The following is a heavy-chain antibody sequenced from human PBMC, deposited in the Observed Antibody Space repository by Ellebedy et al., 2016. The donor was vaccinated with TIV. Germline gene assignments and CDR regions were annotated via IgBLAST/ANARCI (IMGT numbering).Heavy chain of an antibody. Sequence: MPGGSLRLSCAVYGGSFSGYYWSWIRQPPGKGLEWMGEINHSGSTNYNPSLKSRVTISVDTSKNQFSLKLSSVTAADTAVYYCARDIGGANSDYWGQGTLVTVSS. CDR3: ARDIGGANSDY. V-gene: IGHV4-34*01. D-gene: IGHD4/OR15-4a*01. CDR1: GGSFSGYY. J-gene: IGHJ4*02. CDR2: INHSGST.